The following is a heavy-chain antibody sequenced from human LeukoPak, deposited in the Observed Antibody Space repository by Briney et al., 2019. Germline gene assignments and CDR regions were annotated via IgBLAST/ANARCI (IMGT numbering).Heavy chain of an antibody. CDR3: AKRMYYDILTGYSTEYYFDY. CDR1: GFTFSSYA. D-gene: IGHD3-9*01. J-gene: IGHJ4*02. V-gene: IGHV3-23*01. Sequence: GGSLRLSCAASGFTFSSYAMSWVRQAPGKGLEWVSAISGSGGSTYYADSVKGRFTIPRDNSKNTLYLQMNSLRAEDTAVYYCAKRMYYDILTGYSTEYYFDYWGQGTLVTVSS. CDR2: ISGSGGST.